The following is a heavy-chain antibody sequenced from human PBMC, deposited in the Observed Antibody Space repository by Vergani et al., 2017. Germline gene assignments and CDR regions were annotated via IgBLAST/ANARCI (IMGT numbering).Heavy chain of an antibody. D-gene: IGHD3-10*01. J-gene: IGHJ5*02. CDR3: ARGATIYYYGSGRSPWFDP. Sequence: QVQLQQWGAGLLKPSETLSLTCAVYGGSFSGYYWSWIRQPPGKGLEWIGEINHSGSTNYNPSLKSRVTISVDTSKNQFSLKLSSVTAADTAVYYCARGATIYYYGSGRSPWFDPWGQGTLVTVSS. CDR1: GGSFSGYY. CDR2: INHSGST. V-gene: IGHV4-34*01.